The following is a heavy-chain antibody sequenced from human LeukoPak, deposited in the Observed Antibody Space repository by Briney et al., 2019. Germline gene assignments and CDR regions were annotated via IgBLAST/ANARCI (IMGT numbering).Heavy chain of an antibody. Sequence: GASVKVSCKASGYTFTGYYMHWVRQAPGQGLEWMGWINPNSGGTNYAQKFQGRVTMTRDTSISTAYMELSRLRSDDTAVYYCARDYCSGGSCLGFDYWGRGTLVTVSS. J-gene: IGHJ4*02. CDR1: GYTFTGYY. V-gene: IGHV1-2*02. CDR2: INPNSGGT. CDR3: ARDYCSGGSCLGFDY. D-gene: IGHD2-15*01.